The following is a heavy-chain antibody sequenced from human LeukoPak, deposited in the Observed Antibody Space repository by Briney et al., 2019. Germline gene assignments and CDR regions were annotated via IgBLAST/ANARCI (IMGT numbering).Heavy chain of an antibody. D-gene: IGHD3-10*01. V-gene: IGHV4-31*01. Sequence: SETLSLTCTVSGGSFSSGGFYWSWLRQPPGQCLEWIVYIYHGGAAYYNPSLKSLLRMSVDTSEHQLSLHLNSVTAADTAVYYCARDGDYQASGSVFFDFWRQGILVTVSS. J-gene: IGHJ4*02. CDR1: GGSFSSGGFY. CDR3: ARDGDYQASGSVFFDF. CDR2: IYHGGAA.